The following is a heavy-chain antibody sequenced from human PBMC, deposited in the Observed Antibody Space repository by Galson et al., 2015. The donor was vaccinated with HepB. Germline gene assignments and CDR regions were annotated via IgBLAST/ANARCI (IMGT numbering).Heavy chain of an antibody. D-gene: IGHD3-10*01. J-gene: IGHJ3*02. V-gene: IGHV3-53*01. Sequence: SLRLSCAASAFTVSSNYMSWVRQAPGKGLEWVSIIYSGGSTYYADSVKGRFTISRDNSKNTVYLQMNSLRAEDTAVYYCARGGSWAFDIWGQGTMVTVSS. CDR2: IYSGGST. CDR3: ARGGSWAFDI. CDR1: AFTVSSNY.